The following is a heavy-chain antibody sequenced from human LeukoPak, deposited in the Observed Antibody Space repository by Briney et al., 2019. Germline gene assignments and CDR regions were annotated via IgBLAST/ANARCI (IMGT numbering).Heavy chain of an antibody. Sequence: GGSLRLSCAASGFTFGSYAMSWVRQAPGKGLEWVSAISGSGGSTYYADSVKGRFTISRDNSKNTLYLQMNSLRAEDTAVYYCAKALNRGYSYGYGYWGQGTLVTVSS. J-gene: IGHJ4*02. CDR3: AKALNRGYSYGYGY. CDR1: GFTFGSYA. CDR2: ISGSGGST. V-gene: IGHV3-23*01. D-gene: IGHD5-18*01.